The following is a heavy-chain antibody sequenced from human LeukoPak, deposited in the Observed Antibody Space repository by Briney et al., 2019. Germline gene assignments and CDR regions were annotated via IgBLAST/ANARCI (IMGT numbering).Heavy chain of an antibody. J-gene: IGHJ4*02. CDR2: IYHSGST. CDR1: GGSLSSYY. V-gene: IGHV4-38-2*02. CDR3: ARDQARSYLDY. Sequence: SETLSLTCTVSGGSLSSYYWGWIRQPPGKGLEWIGSIYHSGSTYYNPSLKSRVTISVDTSKNQFSLKLSSVTAADTAVYYCARDQARSYLDYWGQGTLVTVSS. D-gene: IGHD1-14*01.